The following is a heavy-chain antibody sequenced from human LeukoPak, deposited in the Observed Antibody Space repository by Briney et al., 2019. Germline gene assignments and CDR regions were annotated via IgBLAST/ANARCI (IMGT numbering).Heavy chain of an antibody. Sequence: SGTLSLTCAVSGGSIINSNWWSWVRQPPGKGLEWIGEINHSGSTNYNPSLKSRVTISVDTSKNQFSLKLSSVTAADTAVYYCATIPDDSSGYYGNDYWGQGTLVTVSS. J-gene: IGHJ4*02. D-gene: IGHD3-22*01. CDR1: GGSIINSNW. CDR2: INHSGST. CDR3: ATIPDDSSGYYGNDY. V-gene: IGHV4-4*02.